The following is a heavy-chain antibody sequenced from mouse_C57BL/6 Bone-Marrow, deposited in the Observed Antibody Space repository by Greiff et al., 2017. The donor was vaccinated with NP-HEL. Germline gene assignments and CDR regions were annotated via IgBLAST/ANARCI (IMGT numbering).Heavy chain of an antibody. D-gene: IGHD2-5*01. Sequence: QVQLQQPGAELVKPGASVKMSCKASGYTFTSYWITWVKQRPGQGLEWIGDIYPGSGSTNYNEKFKSKATLTLDTSSSTAYMHLSSLTSEDAAVYYCARSYSNPYYAMDYWGQGTSVTVSS. CDR1: GYTFTSYW. CDR2: IYPGSGST. J-gene: IGHJ4*01. CDR3: ARSYSNPYYAMDY. V-gene: IGHV1-55*01.